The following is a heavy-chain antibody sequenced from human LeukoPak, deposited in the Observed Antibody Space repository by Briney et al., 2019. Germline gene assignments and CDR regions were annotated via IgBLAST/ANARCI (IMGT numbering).Heavy chain of an antibody. CDR3: ATVSRVAVGWHKKKYYYYYMDV. J-gene: IGHJ6*03. CDR1: GGSISSDNYS. CDR2: IYTSGST. D-gene: IGHD5-24*01. Sequence: SETLSLTCTVSGGSISSDNYSWSWIRQPAGKGLEWIGRIYTSGSTNYNPSLKSRVTISVDTSKKQFSLKLSSVTAADTAVYYCATVSRVAVGWHKKKYYYYYMDVWGKGTTVTVSS. V-gene: IGHV4-61*02.